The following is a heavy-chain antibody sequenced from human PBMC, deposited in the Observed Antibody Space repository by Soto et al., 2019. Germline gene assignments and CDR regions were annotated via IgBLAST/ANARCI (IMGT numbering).Heavy chain of an antibody. D-gene: IGHD3-22*01. Sequence: PSETLSLTCTVSGDSITSYYWTWIRQAAGKRLECIGSVFSSGTTNYNPSLKSRVTMSVDTSKNQLSLKLTSVTAADTAVYYCARVGDSGYYWYFDYWGQGALVTVSS. J-gene: IGHJ4*02. CDR1: GDSITSYY. V-gene: IGHV4-4*07. CDR2: VFSSGTT. CDR3: ARVGDSGYYWYFDY.